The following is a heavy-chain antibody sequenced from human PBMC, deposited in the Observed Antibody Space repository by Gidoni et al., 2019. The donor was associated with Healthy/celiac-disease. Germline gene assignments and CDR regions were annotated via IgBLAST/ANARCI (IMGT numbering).Heavy chain of an antibody. CDR1: GFTFSSYG. J-gene: IGHJ6*02. CDR3: AKDQVRYFDYYESMDV. V-gene: IGHV3-30*18. CDR2: ISYDGINK. D-gene: IGHD3-9*01. Sequence: QVQLVESGGGVVQPGRSLRLSCAASGFTFSSYGMHWVRQAPGKGLEWVAVISYDGINKYYADSVKGRFTISRDNSKNTLYLQMNSLRAEDTAVYYCAKDQVRYFDYYESMDVWGQGTTVTVSS.